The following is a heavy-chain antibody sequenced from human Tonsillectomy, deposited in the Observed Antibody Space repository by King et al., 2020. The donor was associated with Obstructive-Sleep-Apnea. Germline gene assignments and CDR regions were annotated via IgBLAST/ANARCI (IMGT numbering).Heavy chain of an antibody. CDR1: GGSFSGYY. CDR2: INHSGST. V-gene: IGHV4-34*01. J-gene: IGHJ5*02. Sequence: QVQLQQWGAGLLKPSETLSLTCAVYGGSFSGYYWGWIRQPPGKGLEWIGEINHSGSTNYNPSLKSRVTISVDTSKNQFSLKLSSVTAADTAVYYCARGLHYDILTGYYNVRNWFDPWGQGTLVTVSS. CDR3: ARGLHYDILTGYYNVRNWFDP. D-gene: IGHD3-9*01.